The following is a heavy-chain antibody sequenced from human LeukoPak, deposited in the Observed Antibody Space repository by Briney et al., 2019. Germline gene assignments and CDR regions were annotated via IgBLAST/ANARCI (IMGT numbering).Heavy chain of an antibody. D-gene: IGHD1-26*01. V-gene: IGHV3-23*01. J-gene: IGHJ4*02. CDR3: AKGGKWDVTPFDD. Sequence: GGSLRLSCAASGFTFTSYSMNWVRQAPGKGLEWVSTISGGGGSTYYADSVKGRFTISRDNSKNTLYLQVNSLRAEDTAVYYCAKGGKWDVTPFDDWGQGTLVTVSS. CDR1: GFTFTSYS. CDR2: ISGGGGST.